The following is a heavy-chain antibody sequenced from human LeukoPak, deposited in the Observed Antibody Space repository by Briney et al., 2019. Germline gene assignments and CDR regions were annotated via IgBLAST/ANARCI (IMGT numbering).Heavy chain of an antibody. Sequence: ASVKVSCKVSGYTLTELSMHWVRQAPGKGLEWMGGFDPEDGETIYAQKFQGRVTMTEDTSTDTAYMELSSLRSEDTAVYYCARDRLEYSSSWYRGGAFDIWGQGTMVTVSS. V-gene: IGHV1-24*01. CDR1: GYTLTELS. J-gene: IGHJ3*02. CDR2: FDPEDGET. D-gene: IGHD6-13*01. CDR3: ARDRLEYSSSWYRGGAFDI.